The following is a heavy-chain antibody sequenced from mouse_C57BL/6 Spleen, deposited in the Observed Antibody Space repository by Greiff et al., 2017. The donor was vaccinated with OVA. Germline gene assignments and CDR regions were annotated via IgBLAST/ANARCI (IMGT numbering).Heavy chain of an antibody. CDR3: ARHEDGGAADAMDD. V-gene: IGHV1-62-2*01. J-gene: IGHJ4*01. CDR1: GYTFTEYT. CDR2: FYPGGGCI. D-gene: IGHD6-1*01. Sequence: QVQLQQSGAELVKPGASVKLSCKASGYTFTEYTIHWVKQRSGQGLEWIGWFYPGGGCINYNAKFKDTATLTADKSSSTVYMELSRLTSEDSAVYICARHEDGGAADAMDDWGQGTSVTVSS.